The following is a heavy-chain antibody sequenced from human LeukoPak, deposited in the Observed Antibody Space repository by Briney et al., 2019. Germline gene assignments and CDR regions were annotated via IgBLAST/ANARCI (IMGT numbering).Heavy chain of an antibody. V-gene: IGHV4-34*01. CDR1: GGSFSGYY. D-gene: IGHD2-2*02. Sequence: SETLSLTCAVYGGSFSGYYWSWIRQPPGKGLEWIGEINHSGSTNYNPSLKSRVTMSVDTSKNQFSLKLSSVTAADTAVYYCARSGVGYCSSTSCYKYQNWFDPWGQGTLVTVSS. J-gene: IGHJ5*02. CDR2: INHSGST. CDR3: ARSGVGYCSSTSCYKYQNWFDP.